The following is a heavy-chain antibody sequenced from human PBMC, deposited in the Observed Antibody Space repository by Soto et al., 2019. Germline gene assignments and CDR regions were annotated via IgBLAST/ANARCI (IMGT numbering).Heavy chain of an antibody. V-gene: IGHV2-5*02. CDR1: GFSLSTRGVA. D-gene: IGHD5-12*01. Sequence: QITLKESGPPLVKPTQTLTWTGTFSGFSLSTRGVAVGWFRQPPGKALEWLALIYWDEDKWYSPSLKSRLTITDDTSKNQVVLTMTNIDPVDTATYYCAHRPRGYAYYFDYWGQGTLVTVSS. J-gene: IGHJ4*02. CDR3: AHRPRGYAYYFDY. CDR2: IYWDEDK.